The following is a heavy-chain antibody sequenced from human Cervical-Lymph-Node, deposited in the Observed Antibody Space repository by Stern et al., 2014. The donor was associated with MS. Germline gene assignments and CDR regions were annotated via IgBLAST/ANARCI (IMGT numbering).Heavy chain of an antibody. D-gene: IGHD3-22*01. CDR1: GYTFTSYY. Sequence: QVQLVESGAEVKKPGASVKVSCKASGYTFTSYYMHWVRQAPGQGLEWMGIINPSGGSTNYAQNFQGRVTMTRDTSTSTVYMELSSLRSEDTAVYYCARDCYDSSGSIDAFDIWGQGTMVTVSS. V-gene: IGHV1-46*01. CDR2: INPSGGST. J-gene: IGHJ3*02. CDR3: ARDCYDSSGSIDAFDI.